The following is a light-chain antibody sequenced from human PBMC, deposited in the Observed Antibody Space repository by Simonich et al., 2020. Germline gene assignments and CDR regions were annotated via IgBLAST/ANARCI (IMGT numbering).Light chain of an antibody. CDR3: QQYDNLPYT. J-gene: IGKJ2*01. V-gene: IGKV1-9*01. CDR1: QAISSY. CDR2: ADS. Sequence: DIQLTQSPSFLSASVGDRVTITCRASQAISSYLAWYQQKPGKAPKLLIYADSTLQSGVPSRFSGSGSGTDFTFTISSLQPEDIATYYCQQYDNLPYTFGQGTKLEIK.